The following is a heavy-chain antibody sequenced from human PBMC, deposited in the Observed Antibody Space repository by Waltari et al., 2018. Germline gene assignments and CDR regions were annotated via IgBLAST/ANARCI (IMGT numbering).Heavy chain of an antibody. J-gene: IGHJ2*01. D-gene: IGHD7-27*01. Sequence: QAQLVQAGPEVKKPGAPVKVPCKASGYPFTGHYLHWVRQAPGQGLEWIGWVNPYSGDTHFAQSFRGRITMGRDTSIDTAYMEIYSLTSDDSAVYYCAKAGLGNWYFDLWGRGTLVTVSS. CDR1: GYPFTGHY. CDR3: AKAGLGNWYFDL. V-gene: IGHV1-2*02. CDR2: VNPYSGDT.